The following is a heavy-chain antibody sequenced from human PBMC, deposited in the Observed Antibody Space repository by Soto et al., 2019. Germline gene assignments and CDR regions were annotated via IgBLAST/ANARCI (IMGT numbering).Heavy chain of an antibody. J-gene: IGHJ6*02. D-gene: IGHD6-19*01. CDR2: IIPIFGTA. V-gene: IGHV1-69*13. Sequence: AASVKVSCKASGGTFSSYAISWVRQAPGQGLEWMGGIIPIFGTANYAQKFQGRVTITADESTSTAYMELSSLRSEDTAVYYCARSVVQYSSGWYVALLYYYGMDVWGQGTTVTVSS. CDR3: ARSVVQYSSGWYVALLYYYGMDV. CDR1: GGTFSSYA.